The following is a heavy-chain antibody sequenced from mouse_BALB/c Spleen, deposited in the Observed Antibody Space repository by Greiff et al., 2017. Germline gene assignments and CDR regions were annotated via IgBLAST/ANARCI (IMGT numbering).Heavy chain of an antibody. J-gene: IGHJ4*01. D-gene: IGHD2-2*01. CDR3: ARRDYGSPMDY. Sequence: EVNVVESGGGLVQPGGSRKLSCAASGFTFSSFGMHWVRQAPEKGLEWVAYISSGSSTIYYADTVKGRFTISRDNPKNTLFLQMTSLRSEDTAMYYCARRDYGSPMDYWGQGTSVTVSS. CDR2: ISSGSSTI. CDR1: GFTFSSFG. V-gene: IGHV5-17*02.